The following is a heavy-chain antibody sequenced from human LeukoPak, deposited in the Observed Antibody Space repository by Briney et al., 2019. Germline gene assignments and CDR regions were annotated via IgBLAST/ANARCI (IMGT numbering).Heavy chain of an antibody. Sequence: GGSLRLSCAASGFTFSNAWMSWVRQAPGKGLEWVGRIKSKTDGGTTDYAAPVKGRFTLSRDDSKNTLYLQMNSLKTEDTAVYYCTTGGRGYSYGFDYWGQGTLVTVSS. V-gene: IGHV3-15*01. D-gene: IGHD5-18*01. J-gene: IGHJ4*02. CDR3: TTGGRGYSYGFDY. CDR2: IKSKTDGGTT. CDR1: GFTFSNAW.